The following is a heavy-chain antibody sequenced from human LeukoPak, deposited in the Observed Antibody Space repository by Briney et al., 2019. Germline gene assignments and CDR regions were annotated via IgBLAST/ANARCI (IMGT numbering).Heavy chain of an antibody. D-gene: IGHD2-15*01. J-gene: IGHJ4*02. CDR2: MNLEGSNK. Sequence: GSVTVSCPASGCTFTTYGMHWVRQAPGKGLAGVGGMNLEGSNKGYADTVKGRFTISRNNSKNTLYLQMNSLRAEDTAVYYCAKAREVRGSAASLYYFDYWGQGELVTVSS. CDR3: AKAREVRGSAASLYYFDY. V-gene: IGHV3-33*08. CDR1: GCTFTTYG.